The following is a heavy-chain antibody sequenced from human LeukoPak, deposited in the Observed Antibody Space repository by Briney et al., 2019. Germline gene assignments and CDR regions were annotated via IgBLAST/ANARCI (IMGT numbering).Heavy chain of an antibody. D-gene: IGHD6-19*01. Sequence: EASVKVSCKASGYTFTGYYMHWVRLAPGQGLEWMGWINPNSDDTIYAQKFRGRVTVTSDTSISTAYMELSRLRSDDTAVYYCARGYVNGWFLDYWGQGTLVTVSS. V-gene: IGHV1-2*02. CDR1: GYTFTGYY. CDR2: INPNSDDT. CDR3: ARGYVNGWFLDY. J-gene: IGHJ4*02.